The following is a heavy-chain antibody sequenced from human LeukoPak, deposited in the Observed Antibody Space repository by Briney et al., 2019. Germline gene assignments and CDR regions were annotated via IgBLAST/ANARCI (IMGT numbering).Heavy chain of an antibody. CDR2: ISGSGGST. CDR1: GFTLSSYA. Sequence: GGSLRLSCAASGFTLSSYAMSWVRQAPGKGLDWVSAISGSGGSTYYADSVKGRFTISRDNSKNTLYLQMNSLRAEDTAVYYCAKVPGQNTVIPDYWGQGTLVTVSS. CDR3: AKVPGQNTVIPDY. J-gene: IGHJ4*02. D-gene: IGHD4-11*01. V-gene: IGHV3-23*01.